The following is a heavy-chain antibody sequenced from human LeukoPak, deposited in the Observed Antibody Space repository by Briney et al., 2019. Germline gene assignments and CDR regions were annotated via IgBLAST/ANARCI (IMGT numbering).Heavy chain of an antibody. V-gene: IGHV4-34*01. CDR1: GGSFSGYY. CDR3: ARFSYSSSDFDY. Sequence: SETLSLTCAVYGGSFSGYYWSWIRQPPGKGLEWIGEINHTGSTNYNTSLKSRVTLSVDTSKNQFSLKLSSVTAADTAVYYCARFSYSSSDFDYWGQGTLVTVSS. J-gene: IGHJ4*02. CDR2: INHTGST. D-gene: IGHD6-6*01.